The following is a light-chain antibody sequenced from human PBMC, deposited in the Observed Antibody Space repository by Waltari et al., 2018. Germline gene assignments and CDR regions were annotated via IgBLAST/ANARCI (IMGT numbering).Light chain of an antibody. CDR3: YSSDSTGLRV. Sequence: YELTPPPSVSVSPGQTARTICSGHELTRKYAYWFQQKSGQAPGMVMYEDTKRPSGIPERFSGSSSGTVATLTIIGAQVDDEADYYCYSSDSTGLRVFGGGTTVVVL. CDR1: ELTRKY. V-gene: IGLV3-10*01. J-gene: IGLJ1*01. CDR2: EDT.